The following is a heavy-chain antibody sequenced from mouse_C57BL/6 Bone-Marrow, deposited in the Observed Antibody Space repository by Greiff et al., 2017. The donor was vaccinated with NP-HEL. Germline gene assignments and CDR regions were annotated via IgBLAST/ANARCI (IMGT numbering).Heavy chain of an antibody. D-gene: IGHD2-1*01. J-gene: IGHJ2*01. CDR1: GYTFPGYW. CDR2: ILPGRGST. CDR3: ARRESYGNYEDY. Sequence: QVQLQQSGAELMKPGASVKLSCKATGYTFPGYWIEWVKQRPGHGLEWIGEILPGRGSTNYNEKFKGKATFIADTSSNTAYMQLRSLAPEDSPIYYCARRESYGNYEDYWGQGTPLTVSS. V-gene: IGHV1-9*01.